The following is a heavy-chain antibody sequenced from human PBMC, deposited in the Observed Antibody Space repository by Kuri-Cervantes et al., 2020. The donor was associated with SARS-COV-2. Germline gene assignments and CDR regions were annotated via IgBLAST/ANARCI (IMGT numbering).Heavy chain of an antibody. J-gene: IGHJ6*03. CDR2: IYTSGST. D-gene: IGHD3-10*01. CDR1: GGSISSYY. CDR3: ASSVGFTQYYYYYYMDV. V-gene: IGHV4-4*07. Sequence: SETLSLTCTVSGGSISSYYWSWIRQPAGKGLEWIGRIYTSGSTNYNPSLKSRVTMSVDTSKNQFSLKLSSVTAADTAVYYCASSVGFTQYYYYYYMDVWGKGTTVTVSS.